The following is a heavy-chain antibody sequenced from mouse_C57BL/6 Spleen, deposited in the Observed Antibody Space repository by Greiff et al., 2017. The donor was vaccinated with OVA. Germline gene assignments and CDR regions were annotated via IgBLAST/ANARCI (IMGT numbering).Heavy chain of an antibody. CDR1: GYTFTSYD. CDR2: IYPRDGST. D-gene: IGHD2-4*01. V-gene: IGHV1-85*01. CDR3: ARGDYDTWFAY. Sequence: QVQLQQSGPELVKPGASVKLSCKASGYTFTSYDINWVKQRPGQGLEWIGWIYPRDGSTKYNEKFKGKATLTVDTSSSTAYMERHSLTSEDSAVYFCARGDYDTWFAYWGQGTLVTVSA. J-gene: IGHJ3*01.